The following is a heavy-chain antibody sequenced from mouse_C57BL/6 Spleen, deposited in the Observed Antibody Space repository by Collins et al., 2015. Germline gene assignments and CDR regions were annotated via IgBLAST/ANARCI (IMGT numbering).Heavy chain of an antibody. V-gene: IGHV5-4*02. J-gene: IGHJ3*01. CDR3: ARAHTTATWFAY. Sequence: SVKGRFTISRDNAKNNLYLQMSSLKSEDTAMYYCARAHTTATWFAYWGQGTLVTVSA. D-gene: IGHD1-2*01.